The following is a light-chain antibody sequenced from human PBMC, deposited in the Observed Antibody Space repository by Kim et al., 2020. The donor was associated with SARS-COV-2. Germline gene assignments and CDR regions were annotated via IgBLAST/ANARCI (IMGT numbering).Light chain of an antibody. CDR1: NSNIGSHT. J-gene: IGLJ1*01. CDR3: AAWDVSLNGQAV. CDR2: NNN. Sequence: ELTQPPSASGTPGQRVTISCSGSNSNIGSHTVNWYQQLPGAAPRLLISNNNQRPSGVPDRFSGSKSGTSASLAISGLQSEDEADYYCAAWDVSLNGQAVFGTGTKVTVL. V-gene: IGLV1-44*01.